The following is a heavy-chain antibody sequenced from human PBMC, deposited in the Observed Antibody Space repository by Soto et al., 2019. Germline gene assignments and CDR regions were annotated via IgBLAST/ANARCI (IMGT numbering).Heavy chain of an antibody. CDR3: ARDGPGYCSSTSCYDDAFDI. CDR1: GGTFSSYT. D-gene: IGHD2-2*03. Sequence: ASVKVSCKASGGTFSSYTSSWVRQAPGQGLEWMGRIIPILGIANYAQKFQGRVTITADKSTSTAYMELSSLRSEDTAVYYCARDGPGYCSSTSCYDDAFDIWGQGTIVTVSS. CDR2: IIPILGIA. J-gene: IGHJ3*02. V-gene: IGHV1-69*04.